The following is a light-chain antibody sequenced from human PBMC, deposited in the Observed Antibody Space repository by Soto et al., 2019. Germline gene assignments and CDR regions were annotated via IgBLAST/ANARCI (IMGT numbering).Light chain of an antibody. Sequence: EIVLTQSPGTLSLSPGERATVSCRASQSFSNNYLAWYQQKPGQAPRLLIYGASNRATGIPDRFSGSGSGTDFTLTISRLEPEDFAVYYCQQFGASLTWTFGQGTKVDIK. CDR2: GAS. J-gene: IGKJ1*01. V-gene: IGKV3-20*01. CDR1: QSFSNNY. CDR3: QQFGASLTWT.